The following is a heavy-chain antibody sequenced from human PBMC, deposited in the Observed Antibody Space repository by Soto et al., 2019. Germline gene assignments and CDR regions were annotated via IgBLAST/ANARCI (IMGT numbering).Heavy chain of an antibody. D-gene: IGHD4-17*01. CDR1: GFTFSSYS. CDR2: ISSSSSYI. CDR3: AREPQLRYGDPHYFVY. Sequence: GGSLRLSCAASGFTFSSYSMNWVRQAPGKGLEWVSSISSSSSYIYYADSVKGRFTISRDNAKNSLYLQMNSLRAEDTAVYYCAREPQLRYGDPHYFVYWGQGTLVTVSS. V-gene: IGHV3-21*01. J-gene: IGHJ4*02.